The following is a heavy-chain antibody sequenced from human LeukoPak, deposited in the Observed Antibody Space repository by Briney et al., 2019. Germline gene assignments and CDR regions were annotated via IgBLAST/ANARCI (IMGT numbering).Heavy chain of an antibody. CDR1: GFTLRNFG. D-gene: IGHD2-8*02. CDR2: IRFDGRDE. Sequence: GGSLRLSCAASGFTLRNFGMHWVRQAPGKGLEWVAFIRFDGRDEYYVDSLQGRFIISRDNSKNTVYLQMNGLTSEDTALYYCAQVGVDSASTLVDHWGQGTLVIVSS. V-gene: IGHV3-30*02. CDR3: AQVGVDSASTLVDH. J-gene: IGHJ4*02.